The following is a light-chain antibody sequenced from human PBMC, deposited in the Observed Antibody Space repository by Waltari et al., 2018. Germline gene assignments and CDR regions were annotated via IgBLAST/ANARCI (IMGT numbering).Light chain of an antibody. CDR3: QQHGTLPAT. CDR2: RAS. J-gene: IGKJ1*01. CDR1: QSVGSSS. Sequence: EIVLTQSPGTASLSPGERVTLSCRASQSVGSSSLAWYQQKPGQAPRLVIYRASRRAPGIPDRFSGSWAGTDFSLTISRLEPEDFAVYYCQQHGTLPATFGQGTKVEIK. V-gene: IGKV3-20*01.